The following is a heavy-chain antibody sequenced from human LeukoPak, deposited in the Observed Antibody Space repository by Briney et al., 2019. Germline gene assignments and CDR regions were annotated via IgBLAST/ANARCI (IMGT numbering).Heavy chain of an antibody. Sequence: ASVKVSCKASGYTFTSYYMHWVRQAPGQGLEWMGIINPSGGSTSYAQKFQGRVTMTRDTSTSTVYMELSSLRSEDTAVYYCARDFPIFGVVMNYYGMDVWGQGTTVTVSS. D-gene: IGHD3-3*01. V-gene: IGHV1-46*01. CDR1: GYTFTSYY. CDR2: INPSGGST. CDR3: ARDFPIFGVVMNYYGMDV. J-gene: IGHJ6*02.